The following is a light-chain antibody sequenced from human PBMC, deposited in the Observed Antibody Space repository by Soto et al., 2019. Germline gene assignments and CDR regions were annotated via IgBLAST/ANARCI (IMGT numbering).Light chain of an antibody. Sequence: DIVLTQSPGTLSLSPGERATLSCRASQSLRDTYLAWYQQKPGQAPRLLIYGASTRATGIPDRFSGSGSGADFTLTISRLEPEDFAVYYCQHYGSSPGTFGQGTKVEIK. CDR3: QHYGSSPGT. CDR2: GAS. V-gene: IGKV3-20*01. J-gene: IGKJ1*01. CDR1: QSLRDTY.